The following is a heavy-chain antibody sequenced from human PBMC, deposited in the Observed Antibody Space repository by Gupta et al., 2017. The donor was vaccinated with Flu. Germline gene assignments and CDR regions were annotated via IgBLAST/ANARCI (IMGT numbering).Heavy chain of an antibody. Sequence: QLQAQESGPGLLNPSETLSLTCSVSGGSISPSGYCWGWIRQPPGKGPEWIASLCYDGTTFYNPALKSRVSISVDTSKNQVSLGLGSVTADDTALYYCARTSRNRGSFHDFWGPGTLVTVSS. V-gene: IGHV4-39*01. CDR3: ARTSRNRGSFHDF. J-gene: IGHJ4*02. CDR2: LCYDGTT. D-gene: IGHD1-26*01. CDR1: GGSISPSGYC.